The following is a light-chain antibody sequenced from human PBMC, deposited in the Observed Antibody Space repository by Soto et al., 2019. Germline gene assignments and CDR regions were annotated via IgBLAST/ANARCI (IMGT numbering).Light chain of an antibody. J-gene: IGKJ4*01. V-gene: IGKV1-9*01. Sequence: DIQLTQSPSFLSASVGDRVTISCRASQGISDYLAWYQQKPGKAPKLLIYGASTLQSGVPSRFSGSASGTEFTLTISSLQPEDFATYFCQQFNAFPLTFGGGTKLEIK. CDR1: QGISDY. CDR3: QQFNAFPLT. CDR2: GAS.